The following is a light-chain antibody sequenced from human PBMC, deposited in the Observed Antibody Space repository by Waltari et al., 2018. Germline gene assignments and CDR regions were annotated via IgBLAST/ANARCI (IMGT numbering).Light chain of an antibody. CDR3: SSYSSSTTPVI. V-gene: IGLV2-14*01. J-gene: IGLJ2*01. CDR1: NSDIGSFDY. CDR2: EVT. Sequence: QSALTQPASVSGSPGQSITISCTGSNSDIGSFDYASWYQQYPGKAPKLVIYEVTHRPSGVSNRFSGSKSGNTASLTISGLQAEDEAHYYCSSYSSSTTPVIFGGGTKLTVL.